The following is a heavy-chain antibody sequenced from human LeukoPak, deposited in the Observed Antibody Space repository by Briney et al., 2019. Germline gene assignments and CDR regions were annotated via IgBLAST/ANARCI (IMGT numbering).Heavy chain of an antibody. CDR3: AREVTSGYYYYYYYMDV. Sequence: GGTLRLSCAASGFTFSSYGVSWVRQAPGKGLEWVANIKQDGSEKYYVDSVKGRFTISRDNAKNSLYLQMNSLRAEDTAVYYCAREVTSGYYYYYYYMDVWGKGTTVTVSS. CDR2: IKQDGSEK. D-gene: IGHD3-3*01. J-gene: IGHJ6*03. CDR1: GFTFSSYG. V-gene: IGHV3-7*01.